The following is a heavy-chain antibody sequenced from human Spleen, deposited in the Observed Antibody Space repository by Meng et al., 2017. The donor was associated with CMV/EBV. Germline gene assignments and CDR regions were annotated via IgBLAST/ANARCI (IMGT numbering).Heavy chain of an antibody. Sequence: SDDYYWHCIRQPPGNGLVWLWSISSSGSTYYNPSLNSRVTISLDTSKNQFSLKMPSVTAADTAVYYCARDREYCYSTRCYRLWFDPWGQGTLVTVSS. CDR2: ISSSGST. V-gene: IGHV4-30-4*01. CDR3: ARDREYCYSTRCYRLWFDP. J-gene: IGHJ5*02. CDR1: SDDYY. D-gene: IGHD2-2*01.